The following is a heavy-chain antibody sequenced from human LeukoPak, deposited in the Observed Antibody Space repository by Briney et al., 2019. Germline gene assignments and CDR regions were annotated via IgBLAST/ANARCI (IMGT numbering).Heavy chain of an antibody. CDR2: ISSSSSYI. D-gene: IGHD6-6*01. Sequence: GGSLRLSCVASGITFSNFRMNWVRQAPGKGLEWVSSISSSSSYIYYADSVKGRFTIPRDNAKNSLYLQMNSLRAEDTAVYYCARGSVAGRQRAPPKEWFDPWGQGTLVTVSS. CDR3: ARGSVAGRQRAPPKEWFDP. J-gene: IGHJ5*02. CDR1: GITFSNFR. V-gene: IGHV3-21*01.